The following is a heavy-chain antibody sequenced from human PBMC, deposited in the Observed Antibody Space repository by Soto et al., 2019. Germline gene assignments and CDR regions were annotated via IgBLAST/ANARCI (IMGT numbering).Heavy chain of an antibody. J-gene: IGHJ3*02. Sequence: GGSLRLSCAASGFSFSTYGMHWVRQAPGKGLEWVAFISNDGSNKYYADSVKGRFTISRDNAKNSLYLQMNSLRAEDTAVYYCARDFLYYYDSSGHNAFDIWGQGTMVTVS. CDR2: ISNDGSNK. D-gene: IGHD3-22*01. CDR1: GFSFSTYG. V-gene: IGHV3-30*03. CDR3: ARDFLYYYDSSGHNAFDI.